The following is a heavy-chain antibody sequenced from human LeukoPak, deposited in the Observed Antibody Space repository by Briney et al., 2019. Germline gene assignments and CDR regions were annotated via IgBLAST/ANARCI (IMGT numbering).Heavy chain of an antibody. J-gene: IGHJ4*02. CDR3: ASLNYYDSSGYSN. Sequence: GGSLRLSCAASGFTFSSYGMHWVRQAPGKGLEWVAVISYDGSNKYYADSVKGRFTISRDNSKNTLYLQMNSLRAEDTAVYYCASLNYYDSSGYSNWGQGTLVTVSS. D-gene: IGHD3-22*01. CDR2: ISYDGSNK. V-gene: IGHV3-30*03. CDR1: GFTFSSYG.